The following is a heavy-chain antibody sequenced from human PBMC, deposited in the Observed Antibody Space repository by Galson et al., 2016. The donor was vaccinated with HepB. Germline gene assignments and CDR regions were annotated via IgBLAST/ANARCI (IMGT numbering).Heavy chain of an antibody. CDR3: ARDIGGSWYFER. J-gene: IGHJ2*01. CDR1: GFSFINYY. D-gene: IGHD1-26*01. V-gene: IGHV1-46*01. Sequence: SVKVSCKASGFSFINYYIHWVRQAPGQRPEWMGMINPSGGSATYAQRGQGRVSMTRDTSTITVYMDLRSLRSDDTAVYYCARDIGGSWYFERWGRGPLVTVSS. CDR2: INPSGGSA.